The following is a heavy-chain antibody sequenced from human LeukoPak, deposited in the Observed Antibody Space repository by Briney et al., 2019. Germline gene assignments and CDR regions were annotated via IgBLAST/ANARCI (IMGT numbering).Heavy chain of an antibody. J-gene: IGHJ6*02. CDR2: INPNSGGT. Sequence: ASVKVSCKASGYTFTGYYMHWVRQAPRQGLEWMGWINPNSGGTNYAQKFQGRVTMTRDTSISTAYMELSRLRSDDTAVYYCARVGLGYCSSTSCYIAADYYYYGMDVWGQGTTVTVSS. D-gene: IGHD2-2*02. V-gene: IGHV1-2*02. CDR3: ARVGLGYCSSTSCYIAADYYYYGMDV. CDR1: GYTFTGYY.